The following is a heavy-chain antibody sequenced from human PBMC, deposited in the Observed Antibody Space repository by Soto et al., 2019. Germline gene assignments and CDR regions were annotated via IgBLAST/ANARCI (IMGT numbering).Heavy chain of an antibody. CDR2: ISWNSGSI. J-gene: IGHJ4*03. Sequence: GGSLRLSCAASGFTFDDYAMHWVRQAPGKGLEWVSGISWNSGSIGYADSVKGRFTISRDNAKNSLYLQMNSLRAEDTALYYCAKGESSIAADYFDFWGQGTLVTVSS. CDR1: GFTFDDYA. D-gene: IGHD6-6*01. V-gene: IGHV3-9*01. CDR3: AKGESSIAADYFDF.